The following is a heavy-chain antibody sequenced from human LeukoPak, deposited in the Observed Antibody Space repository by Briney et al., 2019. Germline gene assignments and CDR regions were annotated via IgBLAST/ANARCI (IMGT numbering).Heavy chain of an antibody. CDR3: ARDSTIAVAGDLYFDY. V-gene: IGHV3-21*01. CDR1: GFTFSGYS. D-gene: IGHD6-19*01. J-gene: IGHJ4*02. Sequence: GGSLRLSCTASGFTFSGYSMNWIRQAPGKGLEWVSSFGTRSTSVYHAGSVKGRFAISRDNAKNSLYLQMNSLRAEDTAVYYCARDSTIAVAGDLYFDYWGQGTLVTVSS. CDR2: FGTRSTSV.